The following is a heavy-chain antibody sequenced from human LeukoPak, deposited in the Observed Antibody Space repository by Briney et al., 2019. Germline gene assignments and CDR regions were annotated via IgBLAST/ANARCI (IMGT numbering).Heavy chain of an antibody. J-gene: IGHJ4*02. D-gene: IGHD1-26*01. CDR2: ISAYNGNT. CDR1: GYTFTSYS. Sequence: GASVKVSCKPSGYTFTSYSISWVRQAPGQGLEWMGWISAYNGNTDSAQKLQGRFTMTTDKSTSTAYMELRSLRSDDTAVYYCARDLRGSGSYVSLDYWGQGTLVTVSS. V-gene: IGHV1-18*01. CDR3: ARDLRGSGSYVSLDY.